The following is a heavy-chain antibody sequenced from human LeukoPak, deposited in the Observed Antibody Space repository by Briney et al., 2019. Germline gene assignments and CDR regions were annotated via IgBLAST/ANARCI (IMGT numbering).Heavy chain of an antibody. D-gene: IGHD7-27*01. V-gene: IGHV4-4*07. J-gene: IGHJ4*02. CDR2: IYSSGRT. CDR3: ARGPHYALGIYLDY. CDR1: GGSISGDY. Sequence: SETLSLTCTVSGGSISGDYWSWIRQPAGKGLEWIGRIYSSGRTDYNPSLKSRVTMSVDTSKNQFSLKPNSVTAADTAVYYCARGPHYALGIYLDYWGQGTLVTVSS.